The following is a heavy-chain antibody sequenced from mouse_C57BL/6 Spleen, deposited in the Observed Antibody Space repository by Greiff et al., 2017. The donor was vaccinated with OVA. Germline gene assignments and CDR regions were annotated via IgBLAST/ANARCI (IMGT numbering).Heavy chain of an antibody. V-gene: IGHV1-82*01. D-gene: IGHD1-1*01. CDR2: IYPGDGDT. CDR3: ARHSSSSYGYFDV. Sequence: QVQLQQSGPELVKPGASVKISCKASGYAFSSSWMNWVKQRPGRGLEWIGRIYPGDGDTNSNGKFKGKATLTAAKASSTAYMQLSSLTSEDSAVYFCARHSSSSYGYFDVWGTGTTVTVSS. CDR1: GYAFSSSW. J-gene: IGHJ1*03.